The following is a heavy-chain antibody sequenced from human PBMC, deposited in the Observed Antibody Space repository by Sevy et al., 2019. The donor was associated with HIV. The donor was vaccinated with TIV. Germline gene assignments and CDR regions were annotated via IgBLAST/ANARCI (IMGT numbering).Heavy chain of an antibody. D-gene: IGHD3-22*01. V-gene: IGHV4-4*02. Sequence: SETLSLTCAVSGGSISSSNWWSWVRQPPGKGLEWIGEIYRSGSTNYNPSLKSRVTISVDKSKNQFSLKLSSVTAADTAVYYCAREASSGYHPIMRYFDYWGQGTLVTVSS. CDR3: AREASSGYHPIMRYFDY. CDR1: GGSISSSNW. J-gene: IGHJ4*02. CDR2: IYRSGST.